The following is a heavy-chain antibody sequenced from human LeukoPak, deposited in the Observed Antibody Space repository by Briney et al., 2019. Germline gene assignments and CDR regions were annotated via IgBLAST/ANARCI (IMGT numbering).Heavy chain of an antibody. V-gene: IGHV3-30*03. Sequence: GGSLRLSCAASGFTFSSYGMHWVRQAPGKGLEWVAVISYDGSNKYYADSVKGRFTISRDNSKNTLYLQMNSLRAEDTAVYYCARARDYDILTGLYYYYMDVWGKGTTVTVSS. D-gene: IGHD3-9*01. CDR3: ARARDYDILTGLYYYYMDV. CDR1: GFTFSSYG. J-gene: IGHJ6*03. CDR2: ISYDGSNK.